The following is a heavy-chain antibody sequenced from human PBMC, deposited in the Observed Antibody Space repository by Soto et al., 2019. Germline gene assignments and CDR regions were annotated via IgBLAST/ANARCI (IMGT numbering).Heavy chain of an antibody. Sequence: EVQLVESGGGLVKPGGSLRLSCAASGFTFSSYSMNWVRQAPGKGLEWVSSISSSSSYIYYADSVKGRFTISRDNAKNSLYLQINSLRAEDTTEHYWAGQPAGYFSCGSCYSVADYRGQGTRVTVSS. J-gene: IGHJ4*02. CDR1: GFTFSSYS. CDR3: AGQPAGYFSCGSCYSVADY. D-gene: IGHD2-15*01. V-gene: IGHV3-21*01. CDR2: ISSSSSYI.